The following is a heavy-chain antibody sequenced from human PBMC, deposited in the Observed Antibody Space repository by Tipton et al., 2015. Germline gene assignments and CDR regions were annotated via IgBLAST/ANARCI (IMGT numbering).Heavy chain of an antibody. J-gene: IGHJ4*02. D-gene: IGHD4-17*01. Sequence: SLRLSCAASGFTFSSYSMNWVRQAPGKGLEWVSAISGSSGSTYYADSVKGQFTISRDDSKNTLYLQMNSLRDDDTAVYYCARDDGDYVLGEFDYWGQGTLVAVSS. CDR2: ISGSSGST. CDR3: ARDDGDYVLGEFDY. V-gene: IGHV3-23*01. CDR1: GFTFSSYS.